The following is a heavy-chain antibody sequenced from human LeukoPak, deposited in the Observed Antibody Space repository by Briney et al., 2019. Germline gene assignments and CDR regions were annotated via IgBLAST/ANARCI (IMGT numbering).Heavy chain of an antibody. J-gene: IGHJ4*02. V-gene: IGHV3-30-3*01. CDR1: GFTFSSYA. CDR3: ARAHRASYYYGSGSLDY. Sequence: GGSLRLSCAASGFTFSSYAMHWVRQAPGKGLEWVAVISHDGSNKYYADSVKGRFTISRDNSKNTLYLQMNSLRAEDTAVYYCARAHRASYYYGSGSLDYWGQGTLVTVSS. CDR2: ISHDGSNK. D-gene: IGHD3-10*01.